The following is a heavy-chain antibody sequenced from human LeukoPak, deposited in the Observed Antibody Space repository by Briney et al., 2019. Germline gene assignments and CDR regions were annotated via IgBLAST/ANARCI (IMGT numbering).Heavy chain of an antibody. J-gene: IGHJ4*02. Sequence: SVKVSCTASGGSFSSFVITWVRQAPGQGLEWMGRIIPVLGVSNFAQKFQGRVTITADKSTNTAHMELSRLESGDTAVYYCATGDTAMVTGFGPNYWGQGTLVTVSS. V-gene: IGHV1-69*04. CDR1: GGSFSSFV. CDR3: ATGDTAMVTGFGPNY. D-gene: IGHD5-18*01. CDR2: IIPVLGVS.